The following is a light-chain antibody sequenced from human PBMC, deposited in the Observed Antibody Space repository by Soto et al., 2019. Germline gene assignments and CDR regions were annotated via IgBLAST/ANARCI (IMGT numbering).Light chain of an antibody. J-gene: IGLJ3*02. CDR1: SSNIGAGYD. Sequence: QSVLTQPPSVSGAPGQRVTISCTGSSSNIGAGYDVHWYQQLPGTAPKLLIYANSNRPSGVPDRFSGSKSGTSASLAITGLQAEDEADYYCQSYDSSLSGSGFGGGTQLTVL. V-gene: IGLV1-40*01. CDR3: QSYDSSLSGSG. CDR2: ANS.